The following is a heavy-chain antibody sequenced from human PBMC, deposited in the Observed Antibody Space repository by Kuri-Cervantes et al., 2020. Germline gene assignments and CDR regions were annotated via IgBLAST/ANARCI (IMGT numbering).Heavy chain of an antibody. CDR2: ISSSSSYI. CDR1: GFTFSSYS. J-gene: IGHJ3*02. D-gene: IGHD4-17*01. V-gene: IGHV3-21*01. Sequence: GESLKISCAASGFTFSSYSMNWVRQAPGKGLEWVSSISSSSSYIYYADSVKGRFTISRDNSKNTLYLQMNSLRAEDTAVYYCAREMATVTKAFSGAFDIWGQGTMVTVSS. CDR3: AREMATVTKAFSGAFDI.